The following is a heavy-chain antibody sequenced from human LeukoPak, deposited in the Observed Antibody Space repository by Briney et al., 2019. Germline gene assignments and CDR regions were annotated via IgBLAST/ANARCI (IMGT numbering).Heavy chain of an antibody. CDR2: TYYGSTWYN. J-gene: IGHJ5*02. Sequence: SQTLSLTCAISGDSVSINSVTCNWIRQSPSRGLEWLGRTYYGSTWYNDYAVSVRGRITVNPDTSKNQFSLPLISVTPEDTAVYYCARRLTQYDCFDPWGQGILVTVSS. V-gene: IGHV6-1*01. CDR3: ARRLTQYDCFDP. CDR1: GDSVSINSVT. D-gene: IGHD2-2*01.